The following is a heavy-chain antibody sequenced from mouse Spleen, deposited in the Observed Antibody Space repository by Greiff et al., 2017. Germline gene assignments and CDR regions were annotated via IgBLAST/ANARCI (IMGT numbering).Heavy chain of an antibody. CDR3: ARAGIIYDGYYLAWFAY. V-gene: IGHV1-18*01. J-gene: IGHJ3*01. Sequence: VQLQQSGPELVKPGASVKIPCKASGYTFTDYNMDWVKQSHGKSLEWIGDINPNNGGTIYNQKFKGKATLTVDKSSSTAYMELRSLTSEDTAVYYCARAGIIYDGYYLAWFAYWGQGTLVTVSA. CDR2: INPNNGGT. CDR1: GYTFTDYN. D-gene: IGHD2-3*01.